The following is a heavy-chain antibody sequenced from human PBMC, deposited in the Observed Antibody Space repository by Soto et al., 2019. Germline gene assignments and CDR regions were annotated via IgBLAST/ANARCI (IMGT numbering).Heavy chain of an antibody. D-gene: IGHD3-10*01. J-gene: IGHJ5*02. V-gene: IGHV3-74*03. Sequence: PGGSLRLSCAASGFTFSSHWTHWVRQVPGKGLVWLSRINTDGGSTTYVDSVKGRFTTSRDNAKNTLYLEMNGLRVEDTAVYYCGKEGRLAVGGLDLWGQGALVTVSS. CDR1: GFTFSSHW. CDR2: INTDGGST. CDR3: GKEGRLAVGGLDL.